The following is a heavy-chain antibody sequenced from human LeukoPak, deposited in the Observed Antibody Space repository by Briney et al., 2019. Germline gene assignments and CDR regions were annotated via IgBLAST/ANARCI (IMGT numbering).Heavy chain of an antibody. Sequence: GGSLRLSCATSGFDFNYYFMAWVRQAPGKGLEWLATVNKDGSGREYIDSVRGRFTISRDNAKNSIHLQMSSLSADETAVYFCATEFWYRFDHWGQGILVTVSS. CDR3: ATEFWYRFDH. D-gene: IGHD3-3*01. CDR1: GFDFNYYF. J-gene: IGHJ4*02. V-gene: IGHV3-7*01. CDR2: VNKDGSGR.